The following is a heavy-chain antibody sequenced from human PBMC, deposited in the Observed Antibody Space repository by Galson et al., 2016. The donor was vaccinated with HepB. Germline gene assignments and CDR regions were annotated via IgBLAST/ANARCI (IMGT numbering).Heavy chain of an antibody. D-gene: IGHD6-19*01. V-gene: IGHV3-23*01. J-gene: IGHJ4*02. CDR2: ISGSGANT. CDR1: GFTFTIYA. CDR3: AKDRRQWLDSDIDY. Sequence: SLRLSCAASGFTFTIYAMTWVRQAPGKGLEWVSAISGSGANTYYADSVKGRFTISRDNSKNTLYLQMNGLRAEDTAIYYCAKDRRQWLDSDIDYWGQGTLVTVSS.